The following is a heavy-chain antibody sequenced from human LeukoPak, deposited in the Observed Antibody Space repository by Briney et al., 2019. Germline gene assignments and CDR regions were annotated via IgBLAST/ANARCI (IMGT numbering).Heavy chain of an antibody. CDR1: GFTFSSYA. J-gene: IGHJ3*02. V-gene: IGHV3-23*01. CDR3: AKEANYYGSGSAAFDI. Sequence: PGGSLRLSCAASGFTFSSYAMSWVRQAPGKGLEWVSAISGSGGSTHYADSVKGRFTISRDNSKNTLYLQMNSLRAEDTAVYYCAKEANYYGSGSAAFDIWGQGTMVTVSS. D-gene: IGHD3-10*01. CDR2: ISGSGGST.